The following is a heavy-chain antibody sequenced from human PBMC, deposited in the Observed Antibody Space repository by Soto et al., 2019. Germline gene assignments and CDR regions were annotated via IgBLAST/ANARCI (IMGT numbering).Heavy chain of an antibody. V-gene: IGHV4-59*01. D-gene: IGHD3-9*01. Sequence: PSETLSLTCTVSGGSISSYYWSWIRQPPGKGLEWIGYIYYSGSTNYNPSLKSRVTISVDTSKNQFSLKPSSVTAADTAVYYCARVGSLYYDILTGFDYWGQGTLVTVSS. CDR2: IYYSGST. J-gene: IGHJ4*02. CDR3: ARVGSLYYDILTGFDY. CDR1: GGSISSYY.